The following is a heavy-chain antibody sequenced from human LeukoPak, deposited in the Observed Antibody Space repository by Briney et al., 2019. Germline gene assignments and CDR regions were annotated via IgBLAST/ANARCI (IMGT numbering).Heavy chain of an antibody. J-gene: IGHJ5*02. CDR2: IIPIFGTA. V-gene: IGHV1-69*05. D-gene: IGHD3-3*01. CDR3: ARTPRGASWSGYVHFAH. Sequence: GASVKVSCKASGGTFSSYVITWVRQAPGQGLEWMGGIIPIFGTANYAQKFQGRVTITTDESTSTVYMELSSLRSEDTGVYYCARTPRGASWSGYVHFAHWGQGSLVIVSS. CDR1: GGTFSSYV.